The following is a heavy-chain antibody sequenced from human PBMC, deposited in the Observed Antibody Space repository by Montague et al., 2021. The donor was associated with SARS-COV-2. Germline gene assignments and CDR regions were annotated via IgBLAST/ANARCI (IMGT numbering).Heavy chain of an antibody. V-gene: IGHV4-59*08. CDR3: ARNAYNHYGLDV. J-gene: IGHJ6*02. CDR2: IDDSGTT. Sequence: SETLSLTCSVSGGSLSTYYWSWIRQPPGKGLEWIGYIDDSGTTRYNPSLRSRATISLDLSKNRFSLDLNSATAADTAVYYCARNAYNHYGLDVWGQGPRSPSP. CDR1: GGSLSTYY.